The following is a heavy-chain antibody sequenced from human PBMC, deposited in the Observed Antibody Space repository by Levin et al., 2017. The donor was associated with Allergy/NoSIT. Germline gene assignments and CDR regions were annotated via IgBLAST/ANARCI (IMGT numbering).Heavy chain of an antibody. D-gene: IGHD2-15*01. CDR1: GYTFTGSY. CDR2: INPNSGGT. CDR3: ARTWRYCSGGSCYDWFDP. J-gene: IGHJ5*02. V-gene: IGHV1-2*02. Sequence: ASVKVSCKASGYTFTGSYMHWVRQAPGQGLEWMGWINPNSGGTNYAQKFQGRVTMTRDTSISTAYMELSRLRSDDTAVYYCARTWRYCSGGSCYDWFDPWGQGTLVTVSS.